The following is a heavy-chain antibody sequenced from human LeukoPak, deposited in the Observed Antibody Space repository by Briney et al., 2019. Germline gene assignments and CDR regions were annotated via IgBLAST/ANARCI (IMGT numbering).Heavy chain of an antibody. V-gene: IGHV3-21*01. D-gene: IGHD2-2*01. CDR2: ISSSSSYI. J-gene: IGHJ5*02. CDR1: GGSISSGGYS. Sequence: ETLSLTCAVSGGSISSGGYSWSWIRQPPGKGLEWVSSISSSSSYIYYADSVKGRFTISRDNAKNSLYLQMNSLRAEDTAVYYCARDNHPMDVVGLNWFDPWGQGTLVTVSS. CDR3: ARDNHPMDVVGLNWFDP.